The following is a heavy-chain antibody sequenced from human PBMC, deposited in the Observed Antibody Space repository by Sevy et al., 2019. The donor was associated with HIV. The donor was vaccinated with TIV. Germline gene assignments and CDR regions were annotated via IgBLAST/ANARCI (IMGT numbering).Heavy chain of an antibody. J-gene: IGHJ4*02. D-gene: IGHD1-1*01. CDR2: ISYDGSNT. V-gene: IGHV3-30*03. CDR1: GFSFRNYG. CDR3: ASQDNWNGLPFDY. Sequence: GGSLRLSCAASGFSFRNYGMHWVRQAPGKGLEWVAVISYDGSNTNYADSVKGRFTISRDNSKSTLFLQMSSLRAEDTAVYHCASQDNWNGLPFDYWGQGILVTVSS.